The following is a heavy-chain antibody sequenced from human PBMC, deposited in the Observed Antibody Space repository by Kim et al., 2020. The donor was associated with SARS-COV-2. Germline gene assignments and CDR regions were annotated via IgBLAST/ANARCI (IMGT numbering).Heavy chain of an antibody. J-gene: IGHJ4*02. CDR2: IYYSGST. Sequence: SETLSLTCTVSGGSISSSSYYWGWIRQPPGKGLEWIGSIYYSGSTYYNPSLKSRVTISVDTSKNQFSLKLSSVTAADTAVYYCARSYCSSTSCHVPVLVWGQGTLVTVSS. CDR1: GGSISSSSYY. CDR3: ARSYCSSTSCHVPVLV. D-gene: IGHD2-2*01. V-gene: IGHV4-39*01.